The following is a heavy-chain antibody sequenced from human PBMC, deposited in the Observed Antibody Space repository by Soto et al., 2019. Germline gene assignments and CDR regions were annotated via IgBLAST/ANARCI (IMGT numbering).Heavy chain of an antibody. CDR2: ISGHNGNT. CDR1: GYSFTSYG. Sequence: ASVKISCKASGYSFTSYGISWVRQAPGQGPEWMGWISGHNGNTNHPQSLQGRVTMTTDTSRNTAYMELRSLRSDDTAVYYCARHRFNYYDDTVYYYLDYWGQGTLVTVSS. V-gene: IGHV1-18*04. CDR3: ARHRFNYYDDTVYYYLDY. D-gene: IGHD3-22*01. J-gene: IGHJ4*02.